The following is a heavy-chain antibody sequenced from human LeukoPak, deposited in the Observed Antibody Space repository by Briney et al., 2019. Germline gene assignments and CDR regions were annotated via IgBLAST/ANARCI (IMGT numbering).Heavy chain of an antibody. D-gene: IGHD6-13*01. CDR2: MNPNSGNT. Sequence: ASVKVSCKASGYTFTSYDINWVRQATGQGLEWMGWMNPNSGNTGYAQKFQGRVTMTRNTSISTAYMELSSLRSEDTAVYYCAREIASSSPHYYYYGMDVWGQGTTVTVSS. CDR1: GYTFTSYD. J-gene: IGHJ6*02. CDR3: AREIASSSPHYYYYGMDV. V-gene: IGHV1-8*01.